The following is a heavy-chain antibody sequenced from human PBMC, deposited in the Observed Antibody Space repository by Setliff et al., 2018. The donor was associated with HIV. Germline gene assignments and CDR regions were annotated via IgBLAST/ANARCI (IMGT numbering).Heavy chain of an antibody. CDR1: GGSLSRTSYS. V-gene: IGHV4-61*01. CDR2: IYYSGST. D-gene: IGHD3-3*01. CDR3: ARIFGDQGYYYGMDV. Sequence: SETLSLTCTVSGGSLSRTSYSWTWIRQPPGKGLEWIGYIYYSGSTNYNPSLKSRVTISVDTSKNQFSLKLSSVIAADTAVYYCARIFGDQGYYYGMDVWGQGTTVTVSS. J-gene: IGHJ6*02.